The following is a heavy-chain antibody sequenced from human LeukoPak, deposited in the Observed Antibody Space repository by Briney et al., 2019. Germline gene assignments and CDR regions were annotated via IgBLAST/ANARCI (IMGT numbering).Heavy chain of an antibody. CDR3: ASTLYYYDSSGYYYGYFQH. V-gene: IGHV1-69*13. Sequence: GASVKVSCKASGGTFSSYAISWVRQAPGQGLEWMGGIIPIFGTANYAQKFQGRVTITADESTSTAYMELSGLRSEDTAVYYCASTLYYYDSSGYYYGYFQHWGQGTLVTVSS. J-gene: IGHJ1*01. D-gene: IGHD3-22*01. CDR2: IIPIFGTA. CDR1: GGTFSSYA.